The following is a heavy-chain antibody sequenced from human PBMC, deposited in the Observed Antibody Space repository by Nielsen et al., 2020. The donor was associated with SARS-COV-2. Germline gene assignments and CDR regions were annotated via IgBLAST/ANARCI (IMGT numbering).Heavy chain of an antibody. J-gene: IGHJ4*02. V-gene: IGHV3-23*01. CDR3: ASGWDWGY. CDR1: GFIFSSYA. D-gene: IGHD1-26*01. Sequence: GGSLRLSCTASGFIFSSYAMSWVRQAPGKGLEWVSTISGSGGRTYYADSVKGRFTISRDNAKNSLYLQMNSLRDEDTAVYYCASGWDWGYWGQGTLVTVSS. CDR2: ISGSGGRT.